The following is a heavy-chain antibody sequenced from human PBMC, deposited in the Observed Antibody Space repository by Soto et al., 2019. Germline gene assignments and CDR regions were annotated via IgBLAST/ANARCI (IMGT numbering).Heavy chain of an antibody. CDR3: ARGGCSGGSCYRHYSFDY. D-gene: IGHD2-15*01. CDR2: INHSGST. J-gene: IGHJ4*02. Sequence: PSETLSLTCAVYGRSFSGYYWSWIRQPPGKGLEWIGEINHSGSTNYNPSLKSRVTISVDTSKNQFSLKLSSVTAADTAVYYCARGGCSGGSCYRHYSFDYWGQGTLVTVSS. CDR1: GRSFSGYY. V-gene: IGHV4-34*01.